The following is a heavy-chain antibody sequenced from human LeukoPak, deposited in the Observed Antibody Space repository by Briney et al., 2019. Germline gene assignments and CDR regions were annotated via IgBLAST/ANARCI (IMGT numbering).Heavy chain of an antibody. J-gene: IGHJ6*03. D-gene: IGHD5-24*01. V-gene: IGHV3-7*01. CDR3: AKADEYYYYYYYLDV. CDR1: GLTFSIHW. Sequence: GGSLRLSCAASGLTFSIHWMNWVRQAPGKGLECVANINQDGSDKYYVDSVKGRFTISRDNTKNSLYLQMNSLRAEDTAVYFCAKADEYYYYYYYLDVWGKGTTVTVSS. CDR2: INQDGSDK.